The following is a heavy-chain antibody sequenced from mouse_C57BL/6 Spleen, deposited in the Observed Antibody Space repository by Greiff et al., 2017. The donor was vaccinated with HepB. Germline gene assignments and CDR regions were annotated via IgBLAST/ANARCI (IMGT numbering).Heavy chain of an antibody. V-gene: IGHV1-19*01. CDR2: INPYNGGT. CDR3: ARRKELGPFDY. D-gene: IGHD4-1*01. J-gene: IGHJ2*01. Sequence: VQLKESGPVLVKPGASVKMSCKASGYTFTDYYMNWVKQSHGKSLEWIGVINPYNGGTSYNQKFKGKATLTVDKSSSTAYMELNSLTSEDSAVYYCARRKELGPFDYWGQGTTLTVSS. CDR1: GYTFTDYY.